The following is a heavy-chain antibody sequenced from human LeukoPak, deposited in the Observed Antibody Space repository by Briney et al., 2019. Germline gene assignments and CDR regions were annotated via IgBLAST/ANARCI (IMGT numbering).Heavy chain of an antibody. CDR1: GFSFRNYG. Sequence: GGSLRLSCVASGFSFRNYGMHWVRQATGKGLEWVSFIWSDGNNKKYGDSVKGRFTISRDNSNNMLYLQMDSLRPEDTGVYYCAKDPGASVPGFYMDAWGKGTTVIVSS. J-gene: IGHJ6*03. CDR3: AKDPGASVPGFYMDA. V-gene: IGHV3-30*02. CDR2: IWSDGNNK. D-gene: IGHD2-8*02.